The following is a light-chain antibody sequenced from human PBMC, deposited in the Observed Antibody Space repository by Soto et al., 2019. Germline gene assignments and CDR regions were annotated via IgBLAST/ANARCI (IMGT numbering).Light chain of an antibody. CDR2: GAS. CDR3: QKSNSFFIT. J-gene: IGKJ5*01. CDR1: RSISPW. Sequence: DIQTTISPSTLSASVVDRVTLPCLAIRSISPWLAWYQQKTGKPPKLLIYGASSLQSGVPSRFSGSGSGTDVNLTISSMQPEDCATYYCQKSNSFFITCGQGKRLAIK. V-gene: IGKV1-5*01.